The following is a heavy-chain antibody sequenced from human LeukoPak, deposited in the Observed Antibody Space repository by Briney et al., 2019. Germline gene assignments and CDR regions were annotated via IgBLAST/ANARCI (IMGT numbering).Heavy chain of an antibody. Sequence: SETLSLTCIVSGGSISSISSNNYHWGWIRQPPGKGLEWIGSIYYSGSTYYNPSLKSRVTISVDTSKNQFSLKLSSVTAADTALYYCARARRGSSGYFDYWGQGTLVTVSS. J-gene: IGHJ4*02. V-gene: IGHV4-39*01. CDR3: ARARRGSSGYFDY. CDR2: IYYSGST. CDR1: GGSISSISSNNYH. D-gene: IGHD6-6*01.